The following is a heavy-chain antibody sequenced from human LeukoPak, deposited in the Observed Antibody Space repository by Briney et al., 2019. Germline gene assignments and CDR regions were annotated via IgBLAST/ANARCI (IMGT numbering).Heavy chain of an antibody. V-gene: IGHV3-23*01. D-gene: IGHD3-16*01. CDR2: ISGSGGST. Sequence: PGGSLRLSCAASGFTFSSYAMSWVRQAPGKGLEWVSAISGSGGSTIYADSVKGRFTTSRDNARNTLFLQMNSLRAEDSAVYYCTRLLGPATGFGYWGQGTLVTVSS. CDR3: TRLLGPATGFGY. CDR1: GFTFSSYA. J-gene: IGHJ4*02.